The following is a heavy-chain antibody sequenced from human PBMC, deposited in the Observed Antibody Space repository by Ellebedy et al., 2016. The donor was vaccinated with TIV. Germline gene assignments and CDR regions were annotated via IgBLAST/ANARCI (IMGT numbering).Heavy chain of an antibody. Sequence: GGSLRLSCAASGFTFSSYWMHWVRQAPGKGLVWVSRIHSDGSSTSYADSVKGRFTISRDNAKNSLYLQMDTLRAEDTAVYYCANELESVWSYYGMDVWGQGTTVTVSS. CDR1: GFTFSSYW. CDR3: ANELESVWSYYGMDV. D-gene: IGHD1-1*01. V-gene: IGHV3-74*01. J-gene: IGHJ6*02. CDR2: IHSDGSST.